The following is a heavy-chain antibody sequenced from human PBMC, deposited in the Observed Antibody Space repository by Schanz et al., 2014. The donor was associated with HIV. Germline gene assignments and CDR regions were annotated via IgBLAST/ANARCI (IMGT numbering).Heavy chain of an antibody. Sequence: MLESGGGLVKPGGSLRLSCAASGFIFNNFALIWVRQAPGKGLEWVSGISGSGRFRRYAGSVNGRFTISRDNGKYTMDLQMNSLKVEDTAVYYCAKGFPDNNHSYFRYWGQGTLVTVSS. V-gene: IGHV3-23*01. D-gene: IGHD3-10*01. J-gene: IGHJ4*02. CDR3: AKGFPDNNHSYFRY. CDR2: ISGSGRFR. CDR1: GFIFNNFA.